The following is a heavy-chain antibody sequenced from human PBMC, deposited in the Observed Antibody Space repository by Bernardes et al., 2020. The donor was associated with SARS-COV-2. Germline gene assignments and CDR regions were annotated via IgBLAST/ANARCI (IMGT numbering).Heavy chain of an antibody. Sequence: GARRLSCAASGFPFSSYSLNWVRQAPGTGLEWVSSISGSSDIYYADSVKGRFTISRDNAKNSLYLQMNSLRAEDTAVYYCARDSYGDYSFDYWGQGTLVTVSS. CDR3: ARDSYGDYSFDY. D-gene: IGHD4-17*01. CDR1: GFPFSSYS. CDR2: ISGSSDI. J-gene: IGHJ4*02. V-gene: IGHV3-21*01.